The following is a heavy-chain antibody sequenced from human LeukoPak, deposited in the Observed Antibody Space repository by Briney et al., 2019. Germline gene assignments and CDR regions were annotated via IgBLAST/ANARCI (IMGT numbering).Heavy chain of an antibody. V-gene: IGHV3-30*02. CDR1: GFTFSSYG. CDR3: AKDDYYGSGSRDFDY. Sequence: GGSLRLSCAASGFTFSSYGMHWVRQAPGKGLEWVAFIRYDGSNKYYADSVKGRFTISRDNSKNTLYLQMNSLRAEDTAVYYCAKDDYYGSGSRDFDYWGQGTLVTVSS. J-gene: IGHJ4*02. CDR2: IRYDGSNK. D-gene: IGHD3-10*01.